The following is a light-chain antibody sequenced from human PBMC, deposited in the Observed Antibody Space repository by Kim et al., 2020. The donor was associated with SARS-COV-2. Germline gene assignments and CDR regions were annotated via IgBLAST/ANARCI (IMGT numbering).Light chain of an antibody. CDR3: SSYTSSRTWV. CDR2: EVT. CDR1: SSDVGDYNY. V-gene: IGLV2-14*01. Sequence: GQSITISCTGTSSDVGDYNYVSWYQEHPGTAPKLMIYEVTKRPSGVSNRFSGSKSGNTASLTISGLQAEDEADYYCSSYTSSRTWVFGGGTKLTVL. J-gene: IGLJ3*02.